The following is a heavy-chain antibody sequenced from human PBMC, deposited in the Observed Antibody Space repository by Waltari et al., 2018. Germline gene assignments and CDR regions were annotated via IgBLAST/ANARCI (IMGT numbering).Heavy chain of an antibody. CDR3: ARAGAYCGGDCYFDY. D-gene: IGHD2-21*01. J-gene: IGHJ4*02. CDR2: FNPEDGEI. CDR1: GYALSELS. Sequence: QVQLEQSGAEVKKPGASMKVSCKVSGYALSELSMHWVRQAPGEGLEWMGGFNPEDGEIIYAQKFRGRVTMTEDTSTETVYMDLSSLRSEDTAVYYCARAGAYCGGDCYFDYWGQGTLVTVSS. V-gene: IGHV1-24*01.